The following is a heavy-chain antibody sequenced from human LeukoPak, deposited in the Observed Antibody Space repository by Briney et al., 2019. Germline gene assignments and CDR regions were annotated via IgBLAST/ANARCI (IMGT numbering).Heavy chain of an antibody. D-gene: IGHD3-10*01. CDR1: GDSVSSNSAA. V-gene: IGHV6-1*01. Sequence: SQTLSLTCDISGDSVSSNSAAWNWIRQFPSRGLEWLGRTYYRSKWYNDYAISVKSRMTINADTSKNQFSLQLNSVTPEDTAVYYCAKGRWALFDCWGQGTLVIVSS. CDR2: TYYRSKWYN. CDR3: AKGRWALFDC. J-gene: IGHJ4*02.